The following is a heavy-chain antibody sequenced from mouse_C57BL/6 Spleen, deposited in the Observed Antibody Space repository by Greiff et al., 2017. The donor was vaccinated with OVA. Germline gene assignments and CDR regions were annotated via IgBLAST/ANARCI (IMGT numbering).Heavy chain of an antibody. Sequence: VQLQQSGPELVKPGASVKISCKASGYSFTGYYMNWVKQSPEKSLEWIGEINPSTGGTTYNQKFKAKATLTVDKSSSTAYMQLKSLTSEDSAVYYCARERRFAYRGQGTLVTVSA. V-gene: IGHV1-42*01. J-gene: IGHJ3*01. CDR1: GYSFTGYY. CDR2: INPSTGGT. CDR3: ARERRFAY.